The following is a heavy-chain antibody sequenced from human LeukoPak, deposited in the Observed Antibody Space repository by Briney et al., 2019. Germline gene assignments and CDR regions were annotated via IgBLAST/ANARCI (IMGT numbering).Heavy chain of an antibody. CDR2: IHPNSGAT. CDR3: ARDGRSEVGANWFDP. Sequence: ASVMVSCKASGYTFTGHYMHWIRQARGQGLEWMGWIHPNSGATHYNQKLQGRVTMTSDTSIDTVYMELSRLRSDDTAVYYCARDGRSEVGANWFDPWGQGTLVTVSS. V-gene: IGHV1-2*02. J-gene: IGHJ5*02. D-gene: IGHD1-26*01. CDR1: GYTFTGHY.